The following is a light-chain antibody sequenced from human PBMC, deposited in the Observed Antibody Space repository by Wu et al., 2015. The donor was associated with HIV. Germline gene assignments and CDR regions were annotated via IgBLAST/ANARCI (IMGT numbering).Light chain of an antibody. J-gene: IGKJ2*01. CDR1: QRVSSDY. CDR3: QQYGTSPYT. V-gene: IGKV3-20*01. CDR2: GAS. Sequence: EVVLTQSPGTLSLSPGERGTLSCRTSQRVSSDYLAWYQQRPGKAPRLLIYGASKRATGIPDRFSGSVSGTDFTLTISGLESEDFVVYFCQQYGTSPYTFGQGTKLEI.